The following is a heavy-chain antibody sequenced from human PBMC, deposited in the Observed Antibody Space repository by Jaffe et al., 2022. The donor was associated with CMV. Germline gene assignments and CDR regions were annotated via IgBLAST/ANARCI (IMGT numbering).Heavy chain of an antibody. J-gene: IGHJ6*03. V-gene: IGHV3-33*08. CDR1: GFTFSSYG. D-gene: IGHD6-13*01. CDR2: IWYDGSNK. Sequence: QVQLVESGGGVVQPGRSLRLSCAASGFTFSSYGMHWVRQAPGKGLEWVAVIWYDGSNKYYADSVKGRFTISRDNSKNTLYLQMNSLRAEDTAVYYCARGPPLYSSSWDIYYMDVWGKGTTVTVSS. CDR3: ARGPPLYSSSWDIYYMDV.